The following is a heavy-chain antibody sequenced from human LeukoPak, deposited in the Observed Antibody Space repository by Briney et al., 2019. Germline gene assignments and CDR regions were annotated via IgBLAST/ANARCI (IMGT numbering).Heavy chain of an antibody. J-gene: IGHJ4*02. Sequence: GESLRLSCAASGFTFSSYAMNWVRQAPGKGLEWVLGISDSGGSTYYADSVKGRFTISRDNSKNTLYLQMNSLRADDTAVYYCAKGAGGNGSDRIWGQGTLVTVSS. CDR3: AKGAGGNGSDRI. V-gene: IGHV3-23*01. D-gene: IGHD1-26*01. CDR1: GFTFSSYA. CDR2: ISDSGGST.